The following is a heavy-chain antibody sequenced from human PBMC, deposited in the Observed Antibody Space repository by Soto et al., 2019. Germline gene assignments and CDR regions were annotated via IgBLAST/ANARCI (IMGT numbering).Heavy chain of an antibody. V-gene: IGHV4-34*12. CDR1: GGSLENYY. D-gene: IGHD3-9*01. CDR2: IVHSGLT. J-gene: IGHJ5*02. Sequence: SETLSLTCAVSGGSLENYYWTWIRQSPERGLEWIGEIVHSGLTNYNPSLMSRVSISLDTSNTQFSLRLTSVSASDTALYYCTRLLAPYDTPGPSWFGPWGQGTLVTVSS. CDR3: TRLLAPYDTPGPSWFGP.